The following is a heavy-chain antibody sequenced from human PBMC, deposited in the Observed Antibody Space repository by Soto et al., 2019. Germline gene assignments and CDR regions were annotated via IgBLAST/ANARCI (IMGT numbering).Heavy chain of an antibody. CDR1: GFTFDDYG. J-gene: IGHJ3*02. Sequence: EVQLVESGGGVVRPGGSLRLSCAASGFTFDDYGMSWVRQAPGKGLEWVSVINWNGGSKDYADSVKGRFTISRDNAKNSLDLQMYSLRAGDASLYQCARDGVYAFDIWGQGTMVTVSS. D-gene: IGHD3-16*01. V-gene: IGHV3-20*01. CDR2: INWNGGSK. CDR3: ARDGVYAFDI.